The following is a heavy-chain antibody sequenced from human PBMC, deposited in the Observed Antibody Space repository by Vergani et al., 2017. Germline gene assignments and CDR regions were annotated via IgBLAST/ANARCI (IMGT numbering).Heavy chain of an antibody. J-gene: IGHJ4*02. V-gene: IGHV3-30*02. CDR1: GFIFNYYG. Sequence: QVHLVESGGGVVQPGGSLRLSCAASGFIFNYYGINWVRQAPGKGLEWVSFIRSDGGSVMYADSVRGRFTISRDNSKNTVSLEMLSLRTEDTAVYYCAKGHSXQIGSPHDYYFDYWGKGTLVTVSS. CDR2: IRSDGGSV. CDR3: AKGHSXQIGSPHDYYFDY. D-gene: IGHD1-26*01.